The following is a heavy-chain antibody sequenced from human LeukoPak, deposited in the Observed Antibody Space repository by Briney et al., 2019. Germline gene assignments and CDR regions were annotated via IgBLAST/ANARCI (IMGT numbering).Heavy chain of an antibody. CDR2: IYYSGST. D-gene: IGHD5-24*01. Sequence: SETLSLTCTVSGGSISSYYWSWIRQPPGKGLEWIGYIYYSGSTNYNPSLKSRVTISVDTSNNQFSLTLSSVTAADTAVYYCGRHAADGANYLNYWGQGTLVTVSS. CDR3: GRHAADGANYLNY. J-gene: IGHJ4*02. CDR1: GGSISSYY. V-gene: IGHV4-59*08.